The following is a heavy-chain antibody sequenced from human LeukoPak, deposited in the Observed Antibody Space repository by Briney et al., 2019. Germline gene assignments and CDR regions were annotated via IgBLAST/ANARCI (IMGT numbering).Heavy chain of an antibody. Sequence: SETLSLTCAVSGGSISSGGYSWSWIRQPPGKGLEWIGYIYYSGSTYYNPSLKSRVTISVDTSKNQFSLRLSSVTAADTAVYYCAGVGGRRDGYNLDYWGQGTLVTVSS. CDR3: AGVGGRRDGYNLDY. V-gene: IGHV4-30-4*01. D-gene: IGHD5-24*01. J-gene: IGHJ4*02. CDR1: GGSISSGGYS. CDR2: IYYSGST.